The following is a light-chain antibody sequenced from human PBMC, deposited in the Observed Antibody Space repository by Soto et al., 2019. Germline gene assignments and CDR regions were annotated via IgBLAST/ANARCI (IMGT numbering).Light chain of an antibody. CDR1: SSDVGGYNY. J-gene: IGLJ2*01. CDR3: CSYTSSSTLDHVV. CDR2: DVS. V-gene: IGLV2-14*03. Sequence: QSALTQPASVSGSPGQSITISCTGTSSDVGGYNYVSWYQHHPGKAPKLMIYDVSDRPSGVSNRFSGSKSGNTASLTISALQAEDEAHYYCCSYTSSSTLDHVVFGGGTKLTVL.